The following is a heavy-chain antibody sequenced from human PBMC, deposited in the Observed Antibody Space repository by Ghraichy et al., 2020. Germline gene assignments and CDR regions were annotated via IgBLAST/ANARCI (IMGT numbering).Heavy chain of an antibody. CDR2: INPNSGGT. V-gene: IGHV1-2*06. J-gene: IGHJ3*02. CDR3: ARRVEVANLAFDI. CDR1: GYTFTGYY. Sequence: ASVKVSCKASGYTFTGYYMHWVRQAPGQGLEWMGRINPNSGGTNYAQKFQGRVTMTRDTSISTAYMELSRLRSDDTAVYYCARRVEVANLAFDIWGQGTMVTVSS. D-gene: IGHD1-1*01.